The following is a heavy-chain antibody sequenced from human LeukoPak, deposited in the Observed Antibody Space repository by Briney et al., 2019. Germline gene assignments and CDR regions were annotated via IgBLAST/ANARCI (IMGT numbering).Heavy chain of an antibody. Sequence: SETLSLTCTVSGGSINSYYWSWIRQPAGKGLEWVGRIYTRGSTNYNPSLKSRVTMSVDTSKNHFSLKLSSVTAADTAVYYCARGRYCSADICSGGDAFDIWGQGTMVSVSS. CDR3: ARGRYCSADICSGGDAFDI. CDR1: GGSINSYY. J-gene: IGHJ3*02. D-gene: IGHD2-15*01. V-gene: IGHV4-4*07. CDR2: IYTRGST.